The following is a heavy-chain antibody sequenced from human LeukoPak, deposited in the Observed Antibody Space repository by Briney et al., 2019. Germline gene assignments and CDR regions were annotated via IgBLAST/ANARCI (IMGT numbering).Heavy chain of an antibody. CDR1: GFTFSKYW. J-gene: IGHJ4*02. Sequence: GGSLRLSCAASGFTFSKYWMCWVRQIPGKGLEWVANIKQDGRVTHYVDSVKGRFTISRDNAKNSLYLQMNSLRAEDTAVYYCARVGATGTADYWGQGTLVTVSS. V-gene: IGHV3-7*04. CDR2: IKQDGRVT. CDR3: ARVGATGTADY. D-gene: IGHD1-1*01.